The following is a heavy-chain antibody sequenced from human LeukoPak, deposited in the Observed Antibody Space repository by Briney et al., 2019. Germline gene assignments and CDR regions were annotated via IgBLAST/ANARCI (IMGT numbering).Heavy chain of an antibody. CDR2: ISSSSSSI. D-gene: IGHD6-6*01. Sequence: GGSLRLSFAASGFTFSNYGMDWVRQAPGKGLEWVSYISSSSSSIYYADSVKGRFTISRDNAKNSLFLQMNSLRAEDTAVYYCARGGAARPDYWGQGTLVTVSS. V-gene: IGHV3-48*01. CDR3: ARGGAARPDY. CDR1: GFTFSNYG. J-gene: IGHJ4*02.